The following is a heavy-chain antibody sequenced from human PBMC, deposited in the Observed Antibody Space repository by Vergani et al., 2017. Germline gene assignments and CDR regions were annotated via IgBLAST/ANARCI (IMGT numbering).Heavy chain of an antibody. J-gene: IGHJ4*02. Sequence: QVQLQESGPGLVKPSQTLSLTCTVSGGPISSGGYYWSWIRQHPGKGLEWIVYIYYSGSTYYNPSLKKRVTISVETSKNQFSLKLSSVTAADTAVYYCARETRRCPFDYWGQGTLVTVSS. CDR2: IYYSGST. V-gene: IGHV4-31*03. D-gene: IGHD1-14*01. CDR3: ARETRRCPFDY. CDR1: GGPISSGGYY.